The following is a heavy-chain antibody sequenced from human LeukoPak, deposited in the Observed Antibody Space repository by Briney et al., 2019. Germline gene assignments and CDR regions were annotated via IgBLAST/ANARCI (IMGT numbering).Heavy chain of an antibody. CDR1: GFTFDDYA. Sequence: GGSLRLSCAASGFTFDDYAMGWVRQAPGKGLEWVSRINWNGGSTSYADSVKGRFTISRDNAKNSLYLQMNSLRAEDTALYYCAALRGFGESDYWGQGTLVTVSS. J-gene: IGHJ4*02. V-gene: IGHV3-20*04. CDR3: AALRGFGESDY. D-gene: IGHD3-10*01. CDR2: INWNGGST.